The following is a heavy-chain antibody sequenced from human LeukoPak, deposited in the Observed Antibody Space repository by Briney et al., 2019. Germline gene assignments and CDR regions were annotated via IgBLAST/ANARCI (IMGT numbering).Heavy chain of an antibody. D-gene: IGHD5-24*01. Sequence: HPGGSLRLSCAASGFTFSDYSMNWVRQAPGKGLEWVSYIGSNISAMYYAESVRGRFTISRDNAKNSLYLQMNSLRAEDTAVYYCAKFKGWFDYWGQGTLVTVSS. CDR2: IGSNISAM. V-gene: IGHV3-48*04. CDR1: GFTFSDYS. J-gene: IGHJ4*02. CDR3: AKFKGWFDY.